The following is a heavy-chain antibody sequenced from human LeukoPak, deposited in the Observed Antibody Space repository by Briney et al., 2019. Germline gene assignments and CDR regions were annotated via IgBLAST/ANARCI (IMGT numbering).Heavy chain of an antibody. Sequence: KPSETLSLTCTVSGGSISSYYWSWIRQPPGKGLEWIGYIYYSGSTNYNPSLKSRVTISVDTSKNQFSLKLSSVTAADTAVYYCARGPVAAITHFDYRGQGTLVTVSS. CDR3: ARGPVAAITHFDY. CDR2: IYYSGST. V-gene: IGHV4-59*01. D-gene: IGHD5-12*01. CDR1: GGSISSYY. J-gene: IGHJ4*02.